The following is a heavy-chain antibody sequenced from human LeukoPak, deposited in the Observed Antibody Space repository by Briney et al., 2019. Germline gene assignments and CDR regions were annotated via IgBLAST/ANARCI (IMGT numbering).Heavy chain of an antibody. CDR2: ISGSSSNV. D-gene: IGHD5-18*01. CDR3: ARGFRDTAMFLDY. CDR1: GFTFSSYE. Sequence: GGSLRLSCAASGFTFSSYEMNWVRQAPGKGLEWISAISGSSSNVYYAASVRGRFTISRDDAENSLYLQLNTMRAEDTAVYYCARGFRDTAMFLDYWGQGTLVTVSS. J-gene: IGHJ4*02. V-gene: IGHV3-48*03.